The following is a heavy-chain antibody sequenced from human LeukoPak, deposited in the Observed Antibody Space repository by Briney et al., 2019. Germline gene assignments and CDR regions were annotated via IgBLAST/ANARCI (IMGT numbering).Heavy chain of an antibody. Sequence: GGSLRLSFAASGFTFSSYGMHWVRQAPGKGLEWVAVISYDGSNKYYADSVKGRFTISRDNSKNTLYLQMNSLRAEDTAVYYCAKTYSSSWYGDYWGQGTLVTVSS. CDR2: ISYDGSNK. CDR1: GFTFSSYG. J-gene: IGHJ4*02. V-gene: IGHV3-30*18. D-gene: IGHD6-13*01. CDR3: AKTYSSSWYGDY.